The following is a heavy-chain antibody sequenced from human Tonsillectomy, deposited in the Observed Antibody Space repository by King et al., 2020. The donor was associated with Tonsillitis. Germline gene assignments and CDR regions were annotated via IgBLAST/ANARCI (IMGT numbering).Heavy chain of an antibody. CDR3: ARDLSRGGWSPLGY. J-gene: IGHJ4*02. V-gene: IGHV4-61*02. CDR1: GDSISSDSYS. Sequence: VQLQESGPRLVKPSQPLSLTCTVSGDSISSDSYSWSWIRRPAGEGLEWIGRIYSSGTTVYNPSLESRVTMSVDTSKNQFSLKLSSVTAADTAVYYCARDLSRGGWSPLGYWGQETLVTVSS. CDR2: IYSSGTT. D-gene: IGHD6-19*01.